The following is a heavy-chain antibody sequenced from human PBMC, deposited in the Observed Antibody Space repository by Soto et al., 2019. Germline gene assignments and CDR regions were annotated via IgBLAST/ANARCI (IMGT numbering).Heavy chain of an antibody. CDR3: ARGPSYYYYGMDV. CDR1: GFTVSSNY. J-gene: IGHJ6*02. V-gene: IGHV3-66*01. Sequence: GXSLILSCAASGFTVSSNYMSCVRQAPGKGLEWVSVIYSGGSTYYADSVKGRFTISRDNSKNTLYLQMNSLRAEDTAVYYCARGPSYYYYGMDVWGQGTTVTVSS. CDR2: IYSGGST.